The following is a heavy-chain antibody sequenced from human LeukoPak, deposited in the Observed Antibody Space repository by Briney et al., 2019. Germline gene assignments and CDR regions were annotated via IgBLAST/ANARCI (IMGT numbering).Heavy chain of an antibody. CDR2: ISGSAGST. J-gene: IGHJ6*03. Sequence: GGSLRLSCAASGFTFSTYAMHWVRQAPGKGLEWVSAISGSAGSTYYADSVKGRFTIFRDNSKNTLYLQMNSLRAEDTALYYCARDGGRFDYYYYMDVWGKGTTVTVSS. V-gene: IGHV3-23*01. CDR3: ARDGGRFDYYYYMDV. D-gene: IGHD3-10*01. CDR1: GFTFSTYA.